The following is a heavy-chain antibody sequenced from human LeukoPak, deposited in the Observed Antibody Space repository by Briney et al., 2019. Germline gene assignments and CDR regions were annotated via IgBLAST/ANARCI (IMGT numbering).Heavy chain of an antibody. CDR3: ARDGGSYRRNYFDY. V-gene: IGHV3-23*01. CDR2: ISNSGGSP. Sequence: GGSLRLSCAASGFTFSSYAMTWVRQAPGKGLEWVSSISNSGGSPYSADSVKGRFTISRDNSKNTLYLQMGSLRAEDMAVYYCARDGGSYRRNYFDYWGQGTLVTVSS. J-gene: IGHJ4*02. D-gene: IGHD1-26*01. CDR1: GFTFSSYA.